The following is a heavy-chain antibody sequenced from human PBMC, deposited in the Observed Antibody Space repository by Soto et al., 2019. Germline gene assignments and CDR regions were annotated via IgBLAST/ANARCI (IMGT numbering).Heavy chain of an antibody. V-gene: IGHV1-69*01. CDR3: ASGASRWYPGVFDS. Sequence: QAQVVQSGAEVRKPGSSVKLSCKASEGTFNSYAIAWVRQAPGQGLEWMGGIIPYYNTLNYAQKFQDRVTITADDCTNTVYMELSSLRSDDTAVYFCASGASRWYPGVFDSWAQGTLVTVSS. CDR2: IIPYYNTL. J-gene: IGHJ4*02. CDR1: EGTFNSYA. D-gene: IGHD6-13*01.